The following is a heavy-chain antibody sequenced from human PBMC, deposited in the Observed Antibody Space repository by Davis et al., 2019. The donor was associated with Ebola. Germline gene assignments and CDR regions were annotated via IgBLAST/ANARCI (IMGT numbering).Heavy chain of an antibody. CDR1: GFTFSSYA. CDR3: AKPNWADAFDI. V-gene: IGHV3-23*01. CDR2: ITSNGVTT. Sequence: GESLKISCAASGFTFSSYAMSWVRQAPGKGLEWVSGITSNGVTTYYSDSVKGRFTISRDNSKNTLYLQMNSLRAEDTAVYYCAKPNWADAFDIWGQGTMVTVSS. D-gene: IGHD1-1*01. J-gene: IGHJ3*02.